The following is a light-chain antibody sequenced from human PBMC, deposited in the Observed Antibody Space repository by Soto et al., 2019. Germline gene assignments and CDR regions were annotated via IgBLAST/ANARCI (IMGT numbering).Light chain of an antibody. J-gene: IGKJ1*01. CDR2: GAS. Sequence: VLTQSPGTLSLSPGERATLSCRASQSVSSNLAWYQQKPGQAPRLLIYGASSRATGIPDRFSGSGSGTAFTLTISRLEPEDFAVYFCQQYSSPPQTFGQGTKVDI. CDR3: QQYSSPPQT. CDR1: QSVSSN. V-gene: IGKV3-20*01.